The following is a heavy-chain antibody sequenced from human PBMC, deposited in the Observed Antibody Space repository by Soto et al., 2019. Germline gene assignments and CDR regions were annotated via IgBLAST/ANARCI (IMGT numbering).Heavy chain of an antibody. V-gene: IGHV4-59*01. CDR1: GGSISSYY. CDR3: AREGVSSRWYNYYGMDV. D-gene: IGHD6-13*01. CDR2: IYYSGST. Sequence: LSEALSVTCTVSGGSISSYYWSWIRQPPGKGLEWIGYIYYSGSTNYNPSLKSRVTISVDTSKNQFSLKLSSVTAADTAVYYCAREGVSSRWYNYYGMDVWGQGTTVTVS. J-gene: IGHJ6*02.